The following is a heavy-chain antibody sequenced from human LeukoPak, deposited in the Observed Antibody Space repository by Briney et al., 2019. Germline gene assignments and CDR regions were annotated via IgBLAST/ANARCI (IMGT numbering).Heavy chain of an antibody. CDR2: ISAYNGNT. V-gene: IGHV1-18*01. Sequence: ASVKVSCKASGYTFTSYGISWVRQAPGQGLEWMGWISAYNGNTNYAQKFQGRVTITADKSTSTAYMELSSLRSEDTAVYYCARGLYSSGWYRFDYWGQGTLVTVSS. CDR3: ARGLYSSGWYRFDY. J-gene: IGHJ4*02. CDR1: GYTFTSYG. D-gene: IGHD6-19*01.